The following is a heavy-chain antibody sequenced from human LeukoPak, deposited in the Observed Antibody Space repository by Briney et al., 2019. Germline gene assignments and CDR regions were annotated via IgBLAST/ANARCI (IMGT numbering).Heavy chain of an antibody. CDR1: GGSISSSSYY. V-gene: IGHV4-39*01. CDR2: IYYSGST. CDR3: ARGVPGIAVAGTNAFDI. J-gene: IGHJ3*02. Sequence: SETLSLTCTVSGGSISSSSYYWGWIRQPPGKGLEWIGSIYYSGSTYYNPSLKSPSTISVDTSKNQFSLKLSSVTAADTVVYYCARGVPGIAVAGTNAFDIWGQGTMVTVSS. D-gene: IGHD6-19*01.